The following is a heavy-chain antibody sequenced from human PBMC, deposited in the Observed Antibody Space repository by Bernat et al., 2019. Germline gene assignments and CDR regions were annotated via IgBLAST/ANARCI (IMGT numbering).Heavy chain of an antibody. V-gene: IGHV4-59*08. CDR2: IYYTGST. CDR1: GGSISSYY. D-gene: IGHD3-16*01. Sequence: QVQLQESGPGLVKPSETLSLTCTVSGGSISSYYWSWIRQPPGKGLEWIGYIYYTGSTNYNPSLKSRVTISVDTSKSHFSLWLSSVTAADSAVYYCARRDPYEYYFDYWGQGILVTVSS. CDR3: ARRDPYEYYFDY. J-gene: IGHJ4*02.